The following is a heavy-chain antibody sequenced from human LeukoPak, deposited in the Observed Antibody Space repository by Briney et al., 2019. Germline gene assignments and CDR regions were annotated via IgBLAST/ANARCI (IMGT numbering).Heavy chain of an antibody. CDR2: IYPGGSDT. CDR1: GYSFTSYW. J-gene: IGHJ4*02. CDR3: ARQYYYDSSGYFADGYYFDY. Sequence: GESLKISCKGSGYSFTSYWIGWVRQMPGKGLEWMGIIYPGGSDTRYSPSFQGQVTISADKSISTAYLQWSSLKASDTAMYYCARQYYYDSSGYFADGYYFDYWGQGTLVTVSS. D-gene: IGHD3-22*01. V-gene: IGHV5-51*01.